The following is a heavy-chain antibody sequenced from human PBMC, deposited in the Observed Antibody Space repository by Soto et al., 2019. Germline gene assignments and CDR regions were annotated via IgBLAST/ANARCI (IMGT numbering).Heavy chain of an antibody. CDR1: GLNVRYND. V-gene: IGHV3-53*01. J-gene: IGHJ4*02. CDR3: ARGIGGATDFDN. D-gene: IGHD1-26*01. Sequence: EVHLVESGGGLIQLGGSLRLSCEVSGLNVRYNDMHWVRQAPGKGLEWVAVTYSTSTTYYADSVKGRFTISGDNSDRTLFLQMNSLRAEDTAMYYCARGIGGATDFDNWGQGTLVTVSP. CDR2: TYSTSTT.